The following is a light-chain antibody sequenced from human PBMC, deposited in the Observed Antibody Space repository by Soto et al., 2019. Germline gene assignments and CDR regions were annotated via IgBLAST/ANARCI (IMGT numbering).Light chain of an antibody. V-gene: IGLV2-14*01. CDR1: SSDVGGYNY. J-gene: IGLJ3*02. Sequence: QSALTQPASVSGSPGQSITISCTGTSSDVGGYNYVSWYQQHPGKAPKLMIYDVSNRPSGVSNRFSGSKSGNTASLTISGLPAEDEADYYCSSYTSSSPPLFGGGTKLTVL. CDR2: DVS. CDR3: SSYTSSSPPL.